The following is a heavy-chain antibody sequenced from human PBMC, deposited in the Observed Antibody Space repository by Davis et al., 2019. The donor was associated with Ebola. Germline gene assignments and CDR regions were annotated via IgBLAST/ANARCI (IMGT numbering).Heavy chain of an antibody. D-gene: IGHD3-10*01. CDR2: IYSGGST. J-gene: IGHJ5*02. CDR1: GFTVSSNY. Sequence: GESLKISCAASGFTVSSNYMSWVRQAPGKGLEWVSVIYSGGSTYYADSVKGRFTISRHNSKNTLYLQMNSLRAEDTAMYYCARAVAMVLPYNWFDPWGQGTLVTVSS. V-gene: IGHV3-53*04. CDR3: ARAVAMVLPYNWFDP.